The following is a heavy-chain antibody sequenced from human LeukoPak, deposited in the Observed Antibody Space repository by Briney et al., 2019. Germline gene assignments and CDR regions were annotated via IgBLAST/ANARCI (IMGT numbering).Heavy chain of an antibody. CDR2: ISGSGGST. D-gene: IGHD2-2*01. J-gene: IGHJ6*04. Sequence: PGGSLRLSCAASGFTFSSYWMHWVRQAPGKGLVWVSAISGSGGSTYYADSVKGRFTISRDNAKNSLYLQMNSLRAEDTAVYYCARVLVPAAYYGMDVWGKGTTVTVSS. V-gene: IGHV3-21*01. CDR3: ARVLVPAAYYGMDV. CDR1: GFTFSSYW.